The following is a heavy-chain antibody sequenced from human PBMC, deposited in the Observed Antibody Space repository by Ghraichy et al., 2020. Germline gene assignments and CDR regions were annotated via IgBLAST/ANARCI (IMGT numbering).Heavy chain of an antibody. J-gene: IGHJ4*02. CDR2: TSPDNGNT. D-gene: IGHD6-13*01. V-gene: IGHV1-18*01. CDR1: GYTFTNYG. CDR3: ARDAARPRLGAADSEGSFFY. Sequence: ASVKVSCKASGYTFTNYGLSWVRQAPGQGLEWMGWTSPDNGNTNYAQKFQGRATMTADTSTSTAYMELRSLRSDDTAVYFCARDAARPRLGAADSEGSFFYWGQGTLVTVSS.